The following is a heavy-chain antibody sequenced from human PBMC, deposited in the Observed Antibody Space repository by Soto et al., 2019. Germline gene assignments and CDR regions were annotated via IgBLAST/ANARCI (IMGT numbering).Heavy chain of an antibody. J-gene: IGHJ6*02. D-gene: IGHD3-16*01. CDR1: GFTFDDYT. V-gene: IGHV3-43*01. Sequence: GGSLRLSCAASGFTFDDYTMHWVRQAPGKGLEWVSLISWDGGSTYYADSVKGRFTISRDNSKNSLYLQMNSLRTEDTALYYCAKDTHPPRHGLYYYYGMDVWGQGTTVTVSS. CDR2: ISWDGGST. CDR3: AKDTHPPRHGLYYYYGMDV.